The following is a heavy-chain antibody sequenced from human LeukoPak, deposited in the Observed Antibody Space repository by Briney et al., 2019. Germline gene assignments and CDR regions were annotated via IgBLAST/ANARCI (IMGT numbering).Heavy chain of an antibody. Sequence: SQPLSLTCTVSGGSINSGDYHGRWIRQHPGGGLEWIGYMHESESTFYNPSLKSRVTISIDTSKTQFSLKLTSVTAADTAVYYCARELVPDCTGGNCYSGWFDPWGQGTLVTVSS. D-gene: IGHD2-15*01. V-gene: IGHV4-31*03. CDR3: ARELVPDCTGGNCYSGWFDP. CDR2: MHESEST. CDR1: GGSINSGDYH. J-gene: IGHJ5*02.